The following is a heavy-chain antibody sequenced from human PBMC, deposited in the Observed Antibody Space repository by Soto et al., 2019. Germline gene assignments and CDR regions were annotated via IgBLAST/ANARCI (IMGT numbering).Heavy chain of an antibody. J-gene: IGHJ4*02. CDR2: ISGDGSFT. D-gene: IGHD2-21*01. CDR1: GFTFSNYW. V-gene: IGHV3-74*01. CDR3: ARVGGGAGNFDY. Sequence: PGGSLRLSCGASGFTFSNYWMHWVRQAPGEGLVWVSRISGDGSFTRFADSVKGRFTISRDNAKNTMSLQMNSLRVDDTAVYYCARVGGGAGNFDYWGQGTLVTVYS.